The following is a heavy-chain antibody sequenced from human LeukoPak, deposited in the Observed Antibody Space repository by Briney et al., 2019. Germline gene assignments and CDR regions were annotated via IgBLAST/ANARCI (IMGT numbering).Heavy chain of an antibody. V-gene: IGHV3-23*01. CDR2: ISGGGGST. CDR3: AKDLITGDSSGYYYPDY. Sequence: PGGSLRLSCAASGFTFSSYAMSWVRQAPGKGLEWVSAISGGGGSTYYADSVKGRFTISRDNSKNTLYLQMNSLRAEDTAVYYCAKDLITGDSSGYYYPDYWGQGTLVTVSS. J-gene: IGHJ4*02. D-gene: IGHD3-22*01. CDR1: GFTFSSYA.